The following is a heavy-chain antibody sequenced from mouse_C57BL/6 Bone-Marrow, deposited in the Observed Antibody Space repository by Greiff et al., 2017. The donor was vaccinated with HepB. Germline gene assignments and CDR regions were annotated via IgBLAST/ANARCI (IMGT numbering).Heavy chain of an antibody. Sequence: VQLQQPGAELVMPGASVKLSCKASGYTFTSYWMHWVKQRPGQGLEWIGGIDPSDSYTNYNQKFKGKSTLTVDKSSSTAYMQLSSLTSEDSAVYYCASDYYGSSPWYFDVWGTGTTVTVSS. J-gene: IGHJ1*03. V-gene: IGHV1-69*01. CDR3: ASDYYGSSPWYFDV. D-gene: IGHD1-1*01. CDR1: GYTFTSYW. CDR2: IDPSDSYT.